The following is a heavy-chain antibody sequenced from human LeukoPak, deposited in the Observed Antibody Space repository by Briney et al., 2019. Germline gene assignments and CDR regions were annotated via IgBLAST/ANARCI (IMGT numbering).Heavy chain of an antibody. J-gene: IGHJ4*02. CDR2: IRYDGSNK. V-gene: IGHV3-30*02. D-gene: IGHD6-13*01. CDR1: GFTFSSYG. CDR3: AKARTIAAAGGPFDY. Sequence: PGGSLRLSCAASGFTFSSYGMHWVRQAPGKGLEWVAFIRYDGSNKYYADSVKGRFTISRDNSKNTLYLQMNSLRAEDTAVYYCAKARTIAAAGGPFDYWGQGTLVTVSS.